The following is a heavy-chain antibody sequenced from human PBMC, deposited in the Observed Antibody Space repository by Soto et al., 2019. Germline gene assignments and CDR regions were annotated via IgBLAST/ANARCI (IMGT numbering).Heavy chain of an antibody. CDR3: AKDQEVCGVVINY. D-gene: IGHD3-3*01. CDR2: ISYDGSNK. V-gene: IGHV3-30*18. CDR1: GFTFSSYG. Sequence: QVQLVESGGGVVQPGRSLRLSCAASGFTFSSYGMHWVRQAPGKGLEWVAVISYDGSNKYYADSVKGRFTISRDNSKNTLYLQMNSLRAEDTAVYYCAKDQEVCGVVINYWGQGTLVTVSS. J-gene: IGHJ4*02.